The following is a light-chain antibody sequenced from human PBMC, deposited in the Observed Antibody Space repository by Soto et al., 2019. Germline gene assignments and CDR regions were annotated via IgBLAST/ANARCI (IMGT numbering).Light chain of an antibody. V-gene: IGKV3-20*01. Sequence: VLTQSPGTLFLSPGERATLSXRASHSVTMSYLAWYQRQPGXAPRVXXDGXSSRATGSPDRLSGSGSGTDFTLTISRLEPEYFAVYYCQQYGSAPGTFGQGAKVDIK. J-gene: IGKJ1*01. CDR2: GXS. CDR3: QQYGSAPGT. CDR1: HSVTMSY.